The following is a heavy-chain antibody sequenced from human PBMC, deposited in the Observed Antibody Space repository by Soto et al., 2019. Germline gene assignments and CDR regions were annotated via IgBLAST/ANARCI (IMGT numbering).Heavy chain of an antibody. J-gene: IGHJ4*02. CDR2: ADYSGRT. V-gene: IGHV4-39*01. D-gene: IGHD3-3*01. Sequence: QVQLQESGPGLVKPSETVSLTCTVSGGSVSSSHYYWGWIRQSPGKGLEWIGSADYSGRTFYNPSLKSRVTIFVDTSKNQVSLHLSSVTAADTAVFYCARQLRNGFWSGFFNTPDYCDYWGQGSLVIVSS. CDR1: GGSVSSSHYY. CDR3: ARQLRNGFWSGFFNTPDYCDY.